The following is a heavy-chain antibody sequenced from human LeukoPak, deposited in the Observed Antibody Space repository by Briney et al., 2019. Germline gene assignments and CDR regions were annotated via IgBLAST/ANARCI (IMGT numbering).Heavy chain of an antibody. CDR3: ARDRIVVVPAARSNNWFDP. CDR2: ISAYNGNT. Sequence: ASVKVSCKASGYTFTSYGISWVRQAPGQGLEWMGWISAYNGNTNYAQKLQGRVTMTTDTSTSTAYMELRSLRSDDTAVYYCARDRIVVVPAARSNNWFDPWGQGTLVTVSS. V-gene: IGHV1-18*01. J-gene: IGHJ5*02. D-gene: IGHD2-2*01. CDR1: GYTFTSYG.